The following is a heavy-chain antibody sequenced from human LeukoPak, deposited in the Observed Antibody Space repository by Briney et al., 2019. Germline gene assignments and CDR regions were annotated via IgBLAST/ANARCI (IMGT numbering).Heavy chain of an antibody. CDR1: GYTFTGYY. V-gene: IGHV1-18*04. Sequence: ASVKVSCKASGYTFTGYYMHWVRQAPGQGLEWMGWISAYNGNTNYAQKLQGRVTMTTDTSTSTAYMELRSLRSDDTAVYYCARGPRTGVFGVVIIGFAPWGQGTLVTVSS. CDR2: ISAYNGNT. D-gene: IGHD3-3*01. CDR3: ARGPRTGVFGVVIIGFAP. J-gene: IGHJ5*02.